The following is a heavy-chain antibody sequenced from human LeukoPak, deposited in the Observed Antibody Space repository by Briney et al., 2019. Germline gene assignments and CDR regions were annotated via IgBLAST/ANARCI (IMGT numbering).Heavy chain of an antibody. Sequence: GGSLRLSCAASGFTVSSNYMSWVRQAPGKGLVWVSRINTDGTTTTYADAVKGRFTISRDNAKSTLYLQMNSLRAEDTAVYYCARGQWASGFDYWGQGTLVTVSS. CDR2: INTDGTTT. CDR1: GFTVSSNY. V-gene: IGHV3-74*01. CDR3: ARGQWASGFDY. D-gene: IGHD2-8*01. J-gene: IGHJ4*02.